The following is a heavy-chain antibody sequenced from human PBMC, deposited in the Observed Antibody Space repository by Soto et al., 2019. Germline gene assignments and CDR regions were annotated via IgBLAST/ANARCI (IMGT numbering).Heavy chain of an antibody. D-gene: IGHD3-9*01. J-gene: IGHJ2*01. CDR1: DGSVNSGPNY. CDR2: MYNSEST. V-gene: IGHV4-61*01. Sequence: PSETLSLTCTVSDGSVNSGPNYWTWIRQPPGKGLEWIGYMYNSESTNYNPSLRSRLTISMDTSKNQLSLELTSVTAADTAVYFCVRHYNRYLDVWGRGTLVTVSS. CDR3: VRHYNRYLDV.